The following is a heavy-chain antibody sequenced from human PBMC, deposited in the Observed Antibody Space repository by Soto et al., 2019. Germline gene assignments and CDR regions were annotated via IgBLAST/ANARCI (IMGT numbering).Heavy chain of an antibody. CDR2: LNSDGSNT. V-gene: IGHV3-74*01. J-gene: IGHJ4*02. Sequence: EVQLVESGGGLVQPGGSLRLSCVASGFTFSNYWMHWVRQTPGEGMVWVSRLNSDGSNTDYADSVKGRFSISRDNAKNTVYLQMNSLRADDTALYYCARGAKVQWLVDLWGQGTLVTVSS. CDR3: ARGAKVQWLVDL. D-gene: IGHD6-19*01. CDR1: GFTFSNYW.